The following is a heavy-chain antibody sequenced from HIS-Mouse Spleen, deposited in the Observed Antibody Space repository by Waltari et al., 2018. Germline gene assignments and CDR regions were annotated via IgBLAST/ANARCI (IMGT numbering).Heavy chain of an antibody. CDR3: AREIPYSSSWYDWYFDL. J-gene: IGHJ2*01. D-gene: IGHD6-13*01. CDR1: GGSISSSSYY. Sequence: QLQLQESGPGLVKPSETLSLTCTVSGGSISSSSYYWGWIRQPPGKGLGWIGSIYYSGRHYYNPSLKIRVTISVDTSKNQFSLKLSSVTAADTAVYYCAREIPYSSSWYDWYFDLWGRGTLVTVSS. CDR2: IYYSGRH. V-gene: IGHV4-39*07.